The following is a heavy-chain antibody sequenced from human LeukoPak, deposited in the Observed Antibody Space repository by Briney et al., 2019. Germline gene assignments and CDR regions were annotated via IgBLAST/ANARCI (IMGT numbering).Heavy chain of an antibody. CDR2: IDPSDSYT. CDR3: ARRALPPAYCGGDCFDAFDI. D-gene: IGHD2-21*02. J-gene: IGHJ3*02. Sequence: GQSLKISCTGSGYRFTSYWISWVRQMPGKGLEWMGRIDPSDSYTNYSPSFQGHVTISADKSISTAYLQWSSLKASDTATYYCARRALPPAYCGGDCFDAFDIWGQGTMVTVSS. V-gene: IGHV5-10-1*01. CDR1: GYRFTSYW.